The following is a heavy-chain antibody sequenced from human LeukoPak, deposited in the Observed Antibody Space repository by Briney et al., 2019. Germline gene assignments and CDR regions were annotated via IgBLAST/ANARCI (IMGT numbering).Heavy chain of an antibody. Sequence: SETLSLTCSVPGGSISSYYWSWIRQSPGKGLEWIGYIYYSGSTNYNPSLKSRVTISVDTSKNQFSLKLNSVTAADTAVYYCARGYSNSYYYYMDVWGKGTTVTVSS. CDR1: GGSISSYY. CDR2: IYYSGST. V-gene: IGHV4-59*01. D-gene: IGHD4-11*01. J-gene: IGHJ6*03. CDR3: ARGYSNSYYYYMDV.